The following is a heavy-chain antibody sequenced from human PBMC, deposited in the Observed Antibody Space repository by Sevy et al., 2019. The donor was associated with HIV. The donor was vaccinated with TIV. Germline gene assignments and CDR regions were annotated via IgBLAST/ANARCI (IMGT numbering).Heavy chain of an antibody. V-gene: IGHV3-23*01. Sequence: GGSLRLSCAASGFTFSKYSMSWVRQPPGKGLEWVSTLSFGGGEKNYADSVKGRFTISRDNSKSSVYLQMNNLRPEDTAASYGAGEGCTKPHDYWGQGTLVTVSS. J-gene: IGHJ4*02. CDR2: LSFGGGEK. CDR1: GFTFSKYS. D-gene: IGHD2-8*01. CDR3: AGEGCTKPHDY.